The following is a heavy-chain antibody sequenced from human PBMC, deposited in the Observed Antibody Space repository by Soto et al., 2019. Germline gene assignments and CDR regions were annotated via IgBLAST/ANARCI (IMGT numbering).Heavy chain of an antibody. J-gene: IGHJ6*03. D-gene: IGHD1-7*01. CDR1: GDSVSSNSAA. CDR3: AATTSHYWYYMDV. Sequence: PSQTLSLTCAISGDSVSSNSAAWNWIMQSPSRGLEWLGRTYYRSRWYNDYAVSVRSRITVNPDTSKNQFSLQLTSVTPEDTAVSYCAATTSHYWYYMDVWGKGTTVTVS. V-gene: IGHV6-1*01. CDR2: TYYRSRWYN.